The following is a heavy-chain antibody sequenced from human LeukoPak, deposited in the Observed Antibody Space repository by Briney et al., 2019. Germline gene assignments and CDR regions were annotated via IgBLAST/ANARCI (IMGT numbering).Heavy chain of an antibody. D-gene: IGHD6-13*01. CDR2: ICNSGST. V-gene: IGHV4-38-2*02. J-gene: IGHJ5*02. CDR3: ARVGHDIQLAGTLFYWFDP. CDR1: GYSISSGYC. Sequence: SETLSLTCTVSGYSISSGYCWGWIRQPPGKGLEWIGNICNSGSTFYNSALERRVAISRDTSKNQFSLKLTSVTAADTALYYCARVGHDIQLAGTLFYWFDPWGQGTLVTVSS.